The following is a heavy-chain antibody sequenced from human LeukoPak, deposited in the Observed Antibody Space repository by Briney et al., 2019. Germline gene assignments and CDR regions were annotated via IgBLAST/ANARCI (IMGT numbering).Heavy chain of an antibody. CDR1: GYTFTGYY. Sequence: GASVKVSCKASGYTFTGYYMHWVRQAPGQGLEWMGWINPNSGGTNYEQKFQGRVTMTRDTSISTAYMELSRLRSDDTAVYYCARDATYNWNDLSGSSDAFDIWGQGTMVTVSS. V-gene: IGHV1-2*02. CDR3: ARDATYNWNDLSGSSDAFDI. CDR2: INPNSGGT. J-gene: IGHJ3*02. D-gene: IGHD1-1*01.